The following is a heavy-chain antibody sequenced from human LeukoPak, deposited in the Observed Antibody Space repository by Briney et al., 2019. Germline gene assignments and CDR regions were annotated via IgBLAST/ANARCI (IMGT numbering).Heavy chain of an antibody. CDR1: TFTFSSYA. V-gene: IGHV3-30*04. Sequence: PGGSLRLSCAASTFTFSSYAMHWVRQAPGKGLEWVAVISYDGSNRYYADSVKGRFTISRDNSKNTLYLQMNSLRAEDTAVYYCAREPVPYGDYSGYYYYMDVWGKGTTVTVSS. CDR3: AREPVPYGDYSGYYYYMDV. J-gene: IGHJ6*03. CDR2: ISYDGSNR. D-gene: IGHD4-17*01.